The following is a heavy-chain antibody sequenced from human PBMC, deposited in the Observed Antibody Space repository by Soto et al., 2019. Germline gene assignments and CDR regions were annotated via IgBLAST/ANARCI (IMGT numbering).Heavy chain of an antibody. CDR2: IYNSDIT. D-gene: IGHD1-1*01. Sequence: SETRSLTCTVSGGSLSGYYWSWIRQPPGQGLEWIGFIYNSDITKYNPSLQSRVTISTDTSKSQVSLKLTSVTAADTALYYCTGGTGWLTDNWGQGTLVTVSS. J-gene: IGHJ4*02. CDR1: GGSLSGYY. CDR3: TGGTGWLTDN. V-gene: IGHV4-59*01.